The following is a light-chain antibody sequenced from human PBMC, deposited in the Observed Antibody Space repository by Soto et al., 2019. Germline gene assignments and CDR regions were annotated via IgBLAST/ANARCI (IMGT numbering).Light chain of an antibody. CDR1: QSVSSSY. CDR3: QQYSSSPLT. V-gene: IGKV3-20*01. Sequence: DIELTQSPGTLSLSPGDRATLSCRASQSVSSSYFAWYQQKPGQAPRLLIYGASSRATGIPDRFSGSGSGTDFTLTISRLEPDDFAVYYCQQYSSSPLTFGGGTKVEIK. J-gene: IGKJ4*01. CDR2: GAS.